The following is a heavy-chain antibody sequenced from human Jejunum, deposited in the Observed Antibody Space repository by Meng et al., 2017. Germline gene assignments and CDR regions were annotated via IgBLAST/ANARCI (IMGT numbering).Heavy chain of an antibody. J-gene: IGHJ4*02. CDR1: GDSISSGGHY. Sequence: QVQLQESSPGLVTLSQTLSLTCTVTGDSISSGGHYWSWIRQHPGKGLEWIGYIYYTGSAYYNPSLESRVTLSVDTSNNQFSLRLNSVTAADTAVYYCAREGQLMLGLVDYWGQGTLVTVSS. CDR3: AREGQLMLGLVDY. D-gene: IGHD2-2*01. CDR2: IYYTGSA. V-gene: IGHV4-31*03.